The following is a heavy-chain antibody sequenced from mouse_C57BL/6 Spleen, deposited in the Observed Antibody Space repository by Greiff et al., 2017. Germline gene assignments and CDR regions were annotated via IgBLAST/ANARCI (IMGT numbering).Heavy chain of an antibody. V-gene: IGHV1-26*01. CDR3: ARSFYHGNGLDY. Sequence: VQLQPSGPELVKPGASVKISCKASGYTFTDYYMNWVKQSHGKSLEWIGDINPNNGGTSYNQKFKGKATLTVDKSSSTAYMELRSLTSEDSAVXYCARSFYHGNGLDYWGQGTTLTVSS. CDR2: INPNNGGT. J-gene: IGHJ2*01. CDR1: GYTFTDYY. D-gene: IGHD2-1*01.